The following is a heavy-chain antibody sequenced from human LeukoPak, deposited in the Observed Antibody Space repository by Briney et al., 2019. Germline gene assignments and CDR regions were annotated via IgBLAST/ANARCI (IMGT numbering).Heavy chain of an antibody. CDR2: ISAYNGNT. D-gene: IGHD2-2*01. CDR3: ARDLGHVAGVVPAGSNWFDP. J-gene: IGHJ5*02. Sequence: ASVKVSCKASGYTFTSYGISWVRQAPGQGLEWMGWISAYNGNTNYAQKLQGRVTMTTDTSTSTAYMELRSLRSDDTAVYYCARDLGHVAGVVPAGSNWFDPWGQGTLVTVSS. CDR1: GYTFTSYG. V-gene: IGHV1-18*01.